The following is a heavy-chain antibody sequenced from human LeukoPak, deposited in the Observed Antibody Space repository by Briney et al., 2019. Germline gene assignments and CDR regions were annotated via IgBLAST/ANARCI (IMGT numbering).Heavy chain of an antibody. CDR1: GFTFSSYA. Sequence: GGSLRLSCAASGFTFSSYAMSWVRQAPGKGLEWVSYISSSGSTIYYADSVKGRFTISRDNAKNSLYLQMNSLRAEDTAVYYCVRDESGAFDIWGQGTMVTVSS. D-gene: IGHD3-10*01. CDR3: VRDESGAFDI. V-gene: IGHV3-48*04. CDR2: ISSSGSTI. J-gene: IGHJ3*02.